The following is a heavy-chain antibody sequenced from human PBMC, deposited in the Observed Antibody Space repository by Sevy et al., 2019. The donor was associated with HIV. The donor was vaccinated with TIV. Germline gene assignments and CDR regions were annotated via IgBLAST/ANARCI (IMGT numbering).Heavy chain of an antibody. CDR1: GFTFSSYG. J-gene: IGHJ3*02. D-gene: IGHD4-17*01. CDR3: AKDYGGNSGGAFDI. CDR2: ISYDGSNK. V-gene: IGHV3-30*18. Sequence: GGSLRLSCAASGFTFSSYGMHWVRQAPGKGLEWVEVISYDGSNKYYADSVKGRFTISRDNSKNTLYLQMNSLRAEDTAVYYCAKDYGGNSGGAFDIWGQGTMVTVSS.